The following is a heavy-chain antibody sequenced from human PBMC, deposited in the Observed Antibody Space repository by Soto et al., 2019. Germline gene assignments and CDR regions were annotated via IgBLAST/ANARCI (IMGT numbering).Heavy chain of an antibody. CDR1: GFTFSPYG. J-gene: IGHJ4*02. CDR2: VWSAGDNK. CDR3: ARGASEATYFDY. V-gene: IGHV3-33*01. Sequence: VGSLRLSCAASGFTFSPYGMHWVRQSPSKGLEWVAFVWSAGDNKFYADSVKGRFTISRDDSKNTLFLQMNSLRAEDTAVYYCARGASEATYFDYWGQGTLVTVSS.